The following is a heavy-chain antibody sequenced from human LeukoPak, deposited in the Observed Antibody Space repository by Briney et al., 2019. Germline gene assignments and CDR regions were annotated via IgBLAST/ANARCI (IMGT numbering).Heavy chain of an antibody. CDR3: ARGYYYDSSGYYHGNYFDY. J-gene: IGHJ4*02. Sequence: SETLSLTCTVSGYSFSRDYYWAWIRPPPGKGLEWIGIIYPSGSSYYNTSLKRRVNISVDKSKNQSSLKLSSVTAADTAGYYCARGYYYDSSGYYHGNYFDYWGQGTLVTVSS. CDR1: GYSFSRDYY. V-gene: IGHV4-38-2*02. CDR2: IYPSGSS. D-gene: IGHD3-22*01.